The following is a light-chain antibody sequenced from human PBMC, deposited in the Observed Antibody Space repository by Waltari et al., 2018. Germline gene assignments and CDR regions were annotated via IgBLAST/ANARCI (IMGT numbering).Light chain of an antibody. CDR1: QSISSN. CDR2: RAS. V-gene: IGKV3-15*01. CDR3: QQYNNWPLL. Sequence: EIVMTQSPATLSVSPGERATLPCGASQSISSNLAWYQQKPGQAPRRLFYRASIRATGIPARFSGSGSGTEFTLTINSMQSEDFAVYYCQQYNNWPLLFGQGTKVEIK. J-gene: IGKJ1*01.